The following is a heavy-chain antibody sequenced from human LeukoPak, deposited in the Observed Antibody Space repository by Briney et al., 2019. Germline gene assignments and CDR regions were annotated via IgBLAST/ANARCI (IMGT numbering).Heavy chain of an antibody. CDR2: INHSGST. Sequence: SETLSLTCAVYGGSFSGYYWSWIRQPPGKGLEWIGEINHSGSTNYNPSLKSRVTISVDTSKNQFSLKLSSVTAADTAVYYCARGAHRDYVWGSYRSNFDYWGQGTLVTVSS. CDR1: GGSFSGYY. CDR3: ARGAHRDYVWGSYRSNFDY. D-gene: IGHD3-16*02. J-gene: IGHJ4*02. V-gene: IGHV4-34*01.